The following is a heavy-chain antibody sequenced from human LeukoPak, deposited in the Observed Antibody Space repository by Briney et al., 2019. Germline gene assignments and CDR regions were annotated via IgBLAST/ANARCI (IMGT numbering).Heavy chain of an antibody. CDR1: GGSISSSSYY. CDR3: ARDEGYYDSSGYLDY. D-gene: IGHD3-22*01. CDR2: IYYSGST. Sequence: PSETLSLTCTVSGGSISSSSYYWGWIRQPPGKGLEWIGSIYYSGSTYYNPSLKSRVTISVDTSKNQFSLKLSSVTAADTAVYYCARDEGYYDSSGYLDYWGQGTLVTVSS. J-gene: IGHJ4*02. V-gene: IGHV4-39*07.